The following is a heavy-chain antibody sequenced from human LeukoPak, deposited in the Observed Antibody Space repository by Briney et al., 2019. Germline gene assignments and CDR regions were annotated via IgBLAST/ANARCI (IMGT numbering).Heavy chain of an antibody. V-gene: IGHV1-2*02. CDR2: INPSSGDT. CDR1: GYTFTGYY. D-gene: IGHD2-15*01. J-gene: IGHJ4*02. CDR3: ASDTCSGGTCYSCY. Sequence: VASVKVSCKASGYTFTGYYMHWVRQAPGQGLEWMGWINPSSGDTNSAKKFQGRVTMTRDTSISTAYMELTRLRSDDTAVYYCASDTCSGGTCYSCYWGQGTLVTVSS.